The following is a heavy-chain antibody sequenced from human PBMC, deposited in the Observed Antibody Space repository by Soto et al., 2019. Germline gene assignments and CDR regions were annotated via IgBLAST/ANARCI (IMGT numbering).Heavy chain of an antibody. CDR3: GRDRQYYHFWSGYQIEGPYGREA. D-gene: IGHD3-3*01. CDR2: INHSVDT. J-gene: IGHJ6*04. CDR1: GGSVSGYF. Sequence: PSGALSVTWDVYGGSVSGYFWPWIRQAPGKGLEGIGKINHSVDTNYNSSLKSRVTISVYTSKNQFSLILAYVTAADTAVYYCGRDRQYYHFWSGYQIEGPYGREAWVKGKTVVGSP. V-gene: IGHV4-34*01.